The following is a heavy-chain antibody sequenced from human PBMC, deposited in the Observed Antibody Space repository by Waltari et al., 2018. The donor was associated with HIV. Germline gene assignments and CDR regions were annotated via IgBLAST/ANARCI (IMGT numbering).Heavy chain of an antibody. Sequence: QVQLVQSGAQVKKPGASVKVSCKASGYPFTTYGITWVRQAPGHGLEWLGWIGTYNGNADFAPKTQVRIHLTIDTSTSTAYMELTSLRSDDTAVYYCARSHCAVTSCGSIDYWGQGTLVTVSS. CDR3: ARSHCAVTSCGSIDY. J-gene: IGHJ4*02. CDR2: IGTYNGNA. D-gene: IGHD4-17*01. CDR1: GYPFTTYG. V-gene: IGHV1-18*01.